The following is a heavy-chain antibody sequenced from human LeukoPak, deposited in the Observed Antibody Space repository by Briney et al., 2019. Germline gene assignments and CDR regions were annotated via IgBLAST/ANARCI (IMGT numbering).Heavy chain of an antibody. D-gene: IGHD5-18*01. J-gene: IGHJ4*02. CDR3: AREQVTAMGPYFDY. Sequence: SVKVSCKASGGTFSSYAIGWVRQAPGQGLEWMGGIIPIFGTANYAQKFQGRVTITTDESTSTAYMELSSLRSEDTAVYYCAREQVTAMGPYFDYWGQGTLVTVSS. CDR1: GGTFSSYA. V-gene: IGHV1-69*05. CDR2: IIPIFGTA.